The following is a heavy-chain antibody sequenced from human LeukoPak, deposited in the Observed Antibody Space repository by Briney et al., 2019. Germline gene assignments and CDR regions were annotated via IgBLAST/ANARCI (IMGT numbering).Heavy chain of an antibody. CDR1: GFTFTSSA. J-gene: IGHJ6*04. V-gene: IGHV3-23*01. CDR3: AELGITMIGGV. CDR2: ISGSGHST. Sequence: PGGSLRLSCAASGFTFTSSAMSWVRQAPGKGLEWVSAISGSGHSTDYADSVKGRFTISRDNAKNSLYLQMNSLRAEDTAVYYCAELGITMIGGVWGKGTTVTISS. D-gene: IGHD3-10*02.